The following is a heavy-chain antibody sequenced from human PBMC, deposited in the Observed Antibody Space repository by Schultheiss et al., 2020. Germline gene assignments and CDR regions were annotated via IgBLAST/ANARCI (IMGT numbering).Heavy chain of an antibody. CDR2: ISWNSGSI. CDR3: ARDLGVTTETTGVGGY. D-gene: IGHD4-17*01. J-gene: IGHJ4*02. CDR1: GFTFSSYA. V-gene: IGHV3-9*01. Sequence: SLRLSCAASGFTFSSYAMSWVRQAPGKGLEWVSGISWNSGSIGYADSVKGRFTISRDNAKNTLYLQMSSLRDEDTAVYYCARDLGVTTETTGVGGYWGQGSLVTVSS.